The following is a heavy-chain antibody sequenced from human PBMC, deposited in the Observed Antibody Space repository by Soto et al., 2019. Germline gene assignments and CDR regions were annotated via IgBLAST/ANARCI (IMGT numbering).Heavy chain of an antibody. V-gene: IGHV1-18*01. CDR1: GYTFTSYG. CDR3: ARDLRIVVVPAAMVVRFDP. J-gene: IGHJ5*02. Sequence: ASVKVSCKASGYTFTSYGISWVRQAPGQGLEWMGWISAYNGNTNYAQKLRGRVTMTTDTSTSTAYMEPRSLRSDDTAVYYCARDLRIVVVPAAMVVRFDPWGQGTLVTVSS. CDR2: ISAYNGNT. D-gene: IGHD2-2*01.